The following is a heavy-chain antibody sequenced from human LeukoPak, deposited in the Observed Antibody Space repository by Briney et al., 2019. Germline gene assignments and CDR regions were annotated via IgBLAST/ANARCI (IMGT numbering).Heavy chain of an antibody. V-gene: IGHV5-51*01. CDR1: GYSFTSYW. CDR2: IYPGDSDT. J-gene: IGHJ6*02. Sequence: GESLKISCKGSGYSFTSYWIGWVRQMPGKGLEWIGNIYPGDSDTRYSPYFQGQVTISVDKSISTAYLQWSSLKASDTAMYYCARMGYYYDSSGYFFRIPSYGMDVWGQGTTVTVSS. D-gene: IGHD3-22*01. CDR3: ARMGYYYDSSGYFFRIPSYGMDV.